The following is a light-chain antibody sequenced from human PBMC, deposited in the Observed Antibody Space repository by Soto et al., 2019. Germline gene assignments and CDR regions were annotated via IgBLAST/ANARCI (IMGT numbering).Light chain of an antibody. V-gene: IGKV3-20*01. CDR3: QQYGMSRWT. Sequence: ETVLTQSPGTLSLSPGERATLSCRASQSVRTTYLAWYQQKPGQSPRLLIYGTSNRATGIPDRFSGSGSGTDFTLTISRLEPEDFAVYYCQQYGMSRWTFGQGTKVEVK. CDR2: GTS. CDR1: QSVRTTY. J-gene: IGKJ1*01.